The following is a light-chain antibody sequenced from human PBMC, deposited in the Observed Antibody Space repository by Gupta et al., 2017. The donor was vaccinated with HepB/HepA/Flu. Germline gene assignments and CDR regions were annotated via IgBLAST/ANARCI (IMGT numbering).Light chain of an antibody. CDR3: ASCKTSTARGV. J-gene: IGLJ1*01. CDR2: AVS. CDR1: SSDVGGYNY. V-gene: IGLV2-14*03. Sequence: QSALTQPPSVSGSPGQSITISCTGTSSDVGGYNYVSWYQQHPGTAPKLILSAVSNRPSGVSNRFSGSKSGNTASLTIXGXQAEDEXEYYCASCKTSTARGVFGTGTKVTVL.